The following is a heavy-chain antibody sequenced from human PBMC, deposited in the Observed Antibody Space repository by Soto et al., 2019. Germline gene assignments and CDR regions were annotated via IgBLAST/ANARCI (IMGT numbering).Heavy chain of an antibody. CDR2: ISSSGYI. D-gene: IGHD2-15*01. CDR1: GFNFNSYI. Sequence: GSLRLSCAASGFNFNSYIINWVRQAPGKRLEWLSSISSSGYIFSTDSVRGRFTISRDNAKNSVYLQINSLRAEDTAVYFCARDCSGGSCYAGMDVWGQGTTVTVSS. J-gene: IGHJ6*02. V-gene: IGHV3-21*01. CDR3: ARDCSGGSCYAGMDV.